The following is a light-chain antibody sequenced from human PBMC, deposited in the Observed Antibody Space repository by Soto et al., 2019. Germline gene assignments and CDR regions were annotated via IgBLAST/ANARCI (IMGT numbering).Light chain of an antibody. J-gene: IGKJ1*01. CDR1: QNIDSW. CDR3: EQYKSFPWT. CDR2: QAS. V-gene: IGKV1-5*03. Sequence: DIQMTQSPSTLSASIGDRVTITCRASQNIDSWLAWYQQKPGKTPNLLIYQASNLESGVPPAFSGSGSGTEFSLTISSLQPDDFATYFCEQYKSFPWTFGPGTKVDIK.